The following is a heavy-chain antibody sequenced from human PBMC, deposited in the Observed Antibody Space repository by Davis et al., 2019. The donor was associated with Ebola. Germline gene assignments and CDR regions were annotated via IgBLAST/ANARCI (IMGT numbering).Heavy chain of an antibody. CDR3: ASGGRQDLDY. CDR2: IYYSGST. D-gene: IGHD3-10*01. CDR1: GGSISSGGYY. Sequence: SETLSLTCTVSGGSISSGGYYWSWIRQHPGKGLEWIGYIYYSGSTYYNPSLKSRVTISVDTSKNQFSLKLSSVTAADTAVYYCASGGRQDLDYWGQGTLVTVSS. J-gene: IGHJ4*02. V-gene: IGHV4-31*03.